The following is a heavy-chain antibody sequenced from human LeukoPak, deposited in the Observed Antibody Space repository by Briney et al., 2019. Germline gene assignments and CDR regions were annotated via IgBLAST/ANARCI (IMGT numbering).Heavy chain of an antibody. CDR3: ARETIAAAVGY. CDR2: IYYSGST. CDR1: GFTFSDYY. Sequence: GSLRLSCAASGFTFSDYYMSWIRQPPGKGLEWIGNIYYSGSTNYNPSLKSRVTMSVDTSKNQFSLNLSSVTAADTAVYYCARETIAAAVGYWGQGTLVTVSS. J-gene: IGHJ4*02. V-gene: IGHV4-59*12. D-gene: IGHD6-13*01.